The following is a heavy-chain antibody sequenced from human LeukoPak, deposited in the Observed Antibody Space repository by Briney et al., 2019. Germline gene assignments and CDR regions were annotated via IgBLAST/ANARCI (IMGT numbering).Heavy chain of an antibody. CDR2: IYTSGST. CDR3: ARGPLTVTRGFDP. D-gene: IGHD4-17*01. J-gene: IGHJ5*02. Sequence: SETLSLTCTVSGGSINSYYWSWIRQPAGKGLEWIGRIYTSGSTNYNPSLKSRVTMSVDTSKNQFSLKLSSVTAADTAVYYCARGPLTVTRGFDPWGQGTLVTVSS. V-gene: IGHV4-4*07. CDR1: GGSINSYY.